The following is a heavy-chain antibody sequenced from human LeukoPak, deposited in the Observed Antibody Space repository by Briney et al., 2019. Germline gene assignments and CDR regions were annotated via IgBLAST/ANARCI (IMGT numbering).Heavy chain of an antibody. Sequence: PSQTLSLTCTVSGGSISSGSYYWSWIRQPAGKGLEWIGRIYTSGSTNYNPSLKSRVTISVDTSKNQFSLKLSSVTAADTAVYYCARDGSSSWYFQRMYAFDIWGQGTMVTVSS. CDR1: GGSISSGSYY. D-gene: IGHD6-13*01. CDR2: IYTSGST. J-gene: IGHJ3*02. CDR3: ARDGSSSWYFQRMYAFDI. V-gene: IGHV4-61*02.